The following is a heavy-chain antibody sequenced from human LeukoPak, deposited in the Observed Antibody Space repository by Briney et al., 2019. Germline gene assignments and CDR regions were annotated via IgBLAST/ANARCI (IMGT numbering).Heavy chain of an antibody. CDR1: GFTFSSYA. Sequence: GGSLRLSCAASGFTFSSYAMSWVRQAPGKGLEWVSAISGSGGSTYYADSVKGRFTISRDNSKNTLYLQMNSLRAEDTAVYYCARGRIVVVPAAIGYWGQGTLVTVSS. V-gene: IGHV3-23*01. CDR2: ISGSGGST. CDR3: ARGRIVVVPAAIGY. D-gene: IGHD2-2*01. J-gene: IGHJ4*02.